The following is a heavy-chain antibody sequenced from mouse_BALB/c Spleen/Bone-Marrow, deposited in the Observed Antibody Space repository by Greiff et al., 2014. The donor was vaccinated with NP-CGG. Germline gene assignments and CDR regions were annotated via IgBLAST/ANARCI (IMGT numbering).Heavy chain of an antibody. CDR1: GFSIKDTY. CDR3: VRAARTFDY. D-gene: IGHD3-1*01. Sequence: VHVKQSGAELVKPGASVKLSCTASGFSIKDTYIHWVKQRPEQGLEWIGRIDPANADTKYGPKFQGKATITADTSSNTVYLQFISLTSEDTAIYYCVRAARTFDYWGQGTTLTVSS. J-gene: IGHJ2*01. V-gene: IGHV14-3*02. CDR2: IDPANADT.